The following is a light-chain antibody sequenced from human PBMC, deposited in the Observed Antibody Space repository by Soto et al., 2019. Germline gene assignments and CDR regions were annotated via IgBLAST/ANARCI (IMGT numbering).Light chain of an antibody. CDR3: QQYYSYPST. CDR2: AAS. J-gene: IGKJ3*01. V-gene: IGKV1-8*01. CDR1: QGISSY. Sequence: AIRMTQSPSSFSASTGDRATITCRASQGISSYLAWYQQKPGKAPKLLIYAASTLQSVVPSRFGGSGSGTDFTLTISCLQSEDFVTYYCQQYYSYPSTFGPGTKVDIK.